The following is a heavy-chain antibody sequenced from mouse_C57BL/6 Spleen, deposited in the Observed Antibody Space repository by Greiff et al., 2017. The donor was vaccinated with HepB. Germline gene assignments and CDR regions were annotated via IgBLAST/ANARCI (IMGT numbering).Heavy chain of an antibody. CDR2: ISSGSSTI. CDR1: GFTFSDYG. Sequence: EVMLVESGGGLVKPGGSLKLSCAASGFTFSDYGMHWVRQAPEKGLEWVAYISSGSSTIYYADTVKGRFTISRDNAKNTLFLQMTSLRSEDTAMYYCARRGIYYGSSYVGYCDVWGTGTTVTVSS. CDR3: ARRGIYYGSSYVGYCDV. D-gene: IGHD1-1*01. V-gene: IGHV5-17*01. J-gene: IGHJ1*03.